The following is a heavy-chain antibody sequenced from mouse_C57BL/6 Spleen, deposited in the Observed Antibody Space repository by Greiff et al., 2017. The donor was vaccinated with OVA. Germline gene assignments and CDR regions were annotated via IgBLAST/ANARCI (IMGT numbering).Heavy chain of an antibody. D-gene: IGHD3-2*02. Sequence: QVQLQQPGAELVRPGTSVKLSCKASGYTFTSYWMHWVKQRPGQGLEWIGVIDPSDSYTYYNQKFKGKATLTVDTSSSTAYMQLSRLTSEDSAGYYCARGGGRQLRPRAMDYWGQGTSVTVSS. CDR2: IDPSDSYT. J-gene: IGHJ4*01. CDR1: GYTFTSYW. CDR3: ARGGGRQLRPRAMDY. V-gene: IGHV1-59*01.